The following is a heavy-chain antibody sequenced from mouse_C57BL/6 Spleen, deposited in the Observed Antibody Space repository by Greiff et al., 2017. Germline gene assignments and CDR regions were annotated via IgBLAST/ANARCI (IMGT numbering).Heavy chain of an antibody. CDR3: ARQGSPEYYYFDY. CDR2: ISNGGGST. V-gene: IGHV5-12*01. Sequence: EVQGVESGGGLVQPGGSLKLSCAASGFTFSDYYLYWVRQTPEKRLEWVAYISNGGGSTYYPDTVKGRFTISRDNAKNTLYLQMSRLKSEDTAMYYCARQGSPEYYYFDYWGQGTTLTVSS. D-gene: IGHD5-1*01. CDR1: GFTFSDYY. J-gene: IGHJ2*01.